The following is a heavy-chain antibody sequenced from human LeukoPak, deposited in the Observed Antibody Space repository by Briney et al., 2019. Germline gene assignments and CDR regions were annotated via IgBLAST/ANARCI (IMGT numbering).Heavy chain of an antibody. D-gene: IGHD2-2*01. J-gene: IGHJ6*02. CDR3: ARDPGYCSSTSCYRYGMDV. CDR2: ISSSSSYI. CDR1: GFTFSSYS. Sequence: PGGSLRLSCAASGFTFSSYSMTWVRQAPGKGLEWVSSISSSSSYIYYADSVKGRFTISRDNAKNSLYLQMNSLRAEDTAVYYCARDPGYCSSTSCYRYGMDVWGQGTTVTVSS. V-gene: IGHV3-21*01.